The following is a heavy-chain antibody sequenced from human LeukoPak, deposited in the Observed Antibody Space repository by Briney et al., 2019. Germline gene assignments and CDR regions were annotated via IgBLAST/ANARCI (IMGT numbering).Heavy chain of an antibody. V-gene: IGHV5-51*01. Sequence: LGESLKIFWKGSGYSFKSYWNALVRQMPGKGLEWMGIIYPGGSDTRFSPSFQGQVTISADKTITTAYLQWSRLHASVIAMYYCAPSWDHLGQGTLVTVSS. CDR3: APSWDH. J-gene: IGHJ4*02. CDR2: IYPGGSDT. CDR1: GYSFKSYW. D-gene: IGHD6-6*01.